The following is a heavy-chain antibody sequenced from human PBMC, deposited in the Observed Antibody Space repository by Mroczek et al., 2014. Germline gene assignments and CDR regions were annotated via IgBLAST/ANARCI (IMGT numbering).Heavy chain of an antibody. CDR2: IYWNDDK. V-gene: IGHV2-5*01. J-gene: IGHJ3*02. CDR1: GFSLSTSRVG. CDR3: AHRLTAHHAFDI. Sequence: QITLKESGPTLVKPTQTLTLTCTFSGFSLSTSRVGVGCIRQPPGKALEWLALIYWNDDKRYSPSLKGRLTITKDTSKNQVVLTMANMDPVDTATYYCAHRLTAHHAFDIWGQGTMVTVSS. D-gene: IGHD1-20*01.